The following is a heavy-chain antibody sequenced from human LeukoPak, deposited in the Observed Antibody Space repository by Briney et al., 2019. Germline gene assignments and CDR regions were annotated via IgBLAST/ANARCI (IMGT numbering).Heavy chain of an antibody. CDR1: GFTFSNYW. Sequence: GGSLRLSCAASGFTFSNYWMSWVRQAPGKGLEWVANIKEDGSDKYYVDSVKGRFTISRDNAKNSLYLQMNSLRAEDTAVYYCARYYGDSVAAFDIWGQGTMVTVSS. J-gene: IGHJ3*02. D-gene: IGHD4-17*01. CDR3: ARYYGDSVAAFDI. CDR2: IKEDGSDK. V-gene: IGHV3-7*01.